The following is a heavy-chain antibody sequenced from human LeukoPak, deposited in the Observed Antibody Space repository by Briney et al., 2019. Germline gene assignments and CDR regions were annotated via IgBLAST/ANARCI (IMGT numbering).Heavy chain of an antibody. CDR3: ARNRYYYDSSGSSPLYLSYYYMDV. J-gene: IGHJ6*03. Sequence: GGSLRLSCEASEFNFDDYAMAWVRQAPGKGLEWVAGINWNGGTTSYADSVKGRFTISRDNAKNSLYLQTNSLRAEDAALYYCARNRYYYDSSGSSPLYLSYYYMDVWGKGTTVTVSS. CDR1: EFNFDDYA. D-gene: IGHD3-22*01. V-gene: IGHV3-20*04. CDR2: INWNGGTT.